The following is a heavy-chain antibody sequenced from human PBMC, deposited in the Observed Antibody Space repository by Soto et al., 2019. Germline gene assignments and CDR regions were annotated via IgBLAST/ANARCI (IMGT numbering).Heavy chain of an antibody. J-gene: IGHJ4*02. CDR3: ARSVERLASFDY. Sequence: ASVKVSCKASGYTFTSYDINWVRQATGQGLEWMGWMNPNSGNTGYAQKFQGRVTMTRNTSISTAYMELSSLRSEDTAVYYCARSVERLASFDYWGQGTLVTVSS. V-gene: IGHV1-8*01. CDR1: GYTFTSYD. CDR2: MNPNSGNT. D-gene: IGHD6-19*01.